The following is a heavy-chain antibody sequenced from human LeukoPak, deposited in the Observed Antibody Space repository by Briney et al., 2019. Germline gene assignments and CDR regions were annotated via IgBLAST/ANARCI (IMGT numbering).Heavy chain of an antibody. V-gene: IGHV4-34*01. D-gene: IGHD2-15*01. Sequence: PSETLSLTYAVYGGSFSGYFWSWIRQPPGKGLEWIGEINHSGSTNYNPSLKSRVTISVDTSKNQFSLELSSVTAADTAVYYCVRIDDYWGQGTLVTVSS. CDR2: INHSGST. J-gene: IGHJ4*02. CDR3: VRIDDY. CDR1: GGSFSGYF.